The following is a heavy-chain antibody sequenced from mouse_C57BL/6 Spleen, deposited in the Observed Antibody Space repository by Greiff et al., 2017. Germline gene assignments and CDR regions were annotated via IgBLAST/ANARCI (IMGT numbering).Heavy chain of an antibody. CDR1: GYTFTSYW. Sequence: QVQLQQPGAELVRPGSSVKLSCKASGYTFTSYWMDWVKQRPGQGLEWIGNIYPSDSETHYNQKFKDKATLTVDKSSSTAYMQLSSLTSEDSAVYYCASKEDATGYFDVWGTGTTVTVSS. J-gene: IGHJ1*03. D-gene: IGHD1-1*01. CDR3: ASKEDATGYFDV. V-gene: IGHV1-61*01. CDR2: IYPSDSET.